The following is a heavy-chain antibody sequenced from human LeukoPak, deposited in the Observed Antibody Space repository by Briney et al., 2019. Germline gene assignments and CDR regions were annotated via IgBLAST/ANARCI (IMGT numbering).Heavy chain of an antibody. V-gene: IGHV3-21*04. CDR2: ISSSSSYI. CDR3: ARVCRVEPGAFDI. D-gene: IGHD1-1*01. CDR1: GFTFSSYS. Sequence: PGGSLRLSCAASGFTFSSYSMNWVRQAPGKGLEWVSSISSSSSYIYYADSVKGRFTISRDNAKNSLYLQMNSLRAEDTAVYYCARVCRVEPGAFDIWGQGTMVTVSS. J-gene: IGHJ3*02.